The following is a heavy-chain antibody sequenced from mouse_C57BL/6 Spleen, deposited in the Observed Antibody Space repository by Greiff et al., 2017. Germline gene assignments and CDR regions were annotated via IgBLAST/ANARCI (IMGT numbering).Heavy chain of an antibody. CDR3: ASPEFITTVVASFDY. CDR2: IHPNSGST. Sequence: VQLQQSGAELVKPGASVKLSCKASGYTFTSYWMHWVKQRPGQGLEWIGMIHPNSGSTNYNEKFKSKATLTVDKSSSTAYMQLSSLTSEDSAVYYCASPEFITTVVASFDYWGQGTTLTVSS. J-gene: IGHJ2*01. D-gene: IGHD1-1*01. V-gene: IGHV1-64*01. CDR1: GYTFTSYW.